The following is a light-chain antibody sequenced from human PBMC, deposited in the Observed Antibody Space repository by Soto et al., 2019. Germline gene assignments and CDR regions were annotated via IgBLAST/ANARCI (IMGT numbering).Light chain of an antibody. V-gene: IGLV2-23*01. CDR2: EGS. CDR3: CSYAGRSTLVV. Sequence: QSALTQPASVSGSPGQSITISCNGTSSDVGSYNLVSWYQQHPGKAPKLMIYEGSKRPSGVSNRLSGSKSGNTASLTSSGLQAEDEADYFCCSYAGRSTLVVFGGGTKLTVL. CDR1: SSDVGSYNL. J-gene: IGLJ2*01.